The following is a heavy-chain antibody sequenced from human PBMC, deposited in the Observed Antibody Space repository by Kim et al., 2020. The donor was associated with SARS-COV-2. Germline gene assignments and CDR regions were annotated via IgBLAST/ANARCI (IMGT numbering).Heavy chain of an antibody. Sequence: GRSTYDAGTVTGRFTISSDNSKNTLYLQMNSLRAEDTAVYYCAKGGAFNIWGQGTMVTVSS. CDR3: AKGGAFNI. V-gene: IGHV3-23*01. CDR2: GRST. J-gene: IGHJ3*02.